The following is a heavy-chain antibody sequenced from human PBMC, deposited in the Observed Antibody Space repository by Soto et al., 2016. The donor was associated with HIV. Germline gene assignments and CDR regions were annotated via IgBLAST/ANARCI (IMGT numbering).Heavy chain of an antibody. CDR2: IGGSTSTI. CDR3: VQSMAQGINYFDQ. CDR1: IFTFSSYS. V-gene: IGHV3-48*01. J-gene: IGHJ4*02. Sequence: EVQLVESGGGLVQPGGSLRLSCAASIFTFSSYSMNWVRQAPGKGLEWVSYIGGSTSTIYYADSVKGRFTISRDNANNSLYLQMNSLRAEDTAVYYCVQSMAQGINYFDQWGQGTLVTVSS. D-gene: IGHD3-10*01.